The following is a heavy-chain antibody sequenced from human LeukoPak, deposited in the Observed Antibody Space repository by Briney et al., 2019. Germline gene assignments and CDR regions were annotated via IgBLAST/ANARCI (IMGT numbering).Heavy chain of an antibody. CDR2: TYYRSKWYN. CDR3: ARDKGVVPAASLGWFDP. V-gene: IGHV6-1*01. Sequence: SQTLSLTCAISGDSVSTNSAAWNWIRQSPLRGLEWLGKTYYRSKWYNDYAASVKSRITINPDTSKNQFSLQLNSVTPEDTAVYYCARDKGVVPAASLGWFDPWGQGTLVTVSS. D-gene: IGHD2-2*01. CDR1: GDSVSTNSAA. J-gene: IGHJ5*02.